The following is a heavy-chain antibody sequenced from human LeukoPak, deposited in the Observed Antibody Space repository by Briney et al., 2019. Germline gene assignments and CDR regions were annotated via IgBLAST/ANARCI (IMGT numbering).Heavy chain of an antibody. CDR3: AKDPTPGSWLGGFDY. V-gene: IGHV3-23*01. D-gene: IGHD6-13*01. CDR1: GFTFSSYA. J-gene: IGHJ4*02. Sequence: GGSLRLSCAASGFTFSSYAMSWVRQAPGKGLEWVSVISGSGGSTYYADSVKGRFTISRDNSKNTLYLQMNSLRAEDTAVYYCAKDPTPGSWLGGFDYWGQGTLVTVSS. CDR2: ISGSGGST.